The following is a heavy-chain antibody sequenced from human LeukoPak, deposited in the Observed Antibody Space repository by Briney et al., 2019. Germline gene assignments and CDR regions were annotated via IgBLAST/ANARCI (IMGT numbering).Heavy chain of an antibody. CDR2: ISSSTSHI. D-gene: IGHD5-12*01. CDR1: GFTFSRYS. V-gene: IGHV3-21*01. CDR3: ARDLSVASDY. J-gene: IGHJ4*02. Sequence: AGSLRLSCAASGFTFSRYSMNWVRQAPGKGLEWVSSISSSTSHIYYAGSVKGRFTISRDNAKNSLYLQMNSLRAEDTAVYYCARDLSVASDYWGQGTLVTVSS.